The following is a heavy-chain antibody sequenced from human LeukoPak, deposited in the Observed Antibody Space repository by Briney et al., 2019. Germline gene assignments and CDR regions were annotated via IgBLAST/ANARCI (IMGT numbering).Heavy chain of an antibody. CDR3: ARDFSGSYHFDY. V-gene: IGHV1-69*01. J-gene: IGHJ4*02. CDR1: GGTFSSYA. Sequence: SVKVSCKDSGGTFSSYAISWVRQALGQGLEWMGGIIPIFGTANYAQKFQGRVTITADESTSTAYMELSSLRSEDTAVYYCARDFSGSYHFDYWGQGTLVTVSS. D-gene: IGHD3-10*01. CDR2: IIPIFGTA.